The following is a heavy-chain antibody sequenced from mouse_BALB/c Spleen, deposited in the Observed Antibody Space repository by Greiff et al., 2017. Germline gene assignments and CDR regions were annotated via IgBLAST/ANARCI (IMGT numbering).Heavy chain of an antibody. V-gene: IGHV1S56*01. CDR2: IYPGNVNT. D-gene: IGHD1-2*01. CDR3: ARSGYGYYYAMDY. J-gene: IGHJ4*01. Sequence: VQRVESGPELVKPGASVRISCKASGYTFTSYYIHWVKQRPGQGLEWIGWIYPGNVNTKYNEKFKGKATLTADKSSSTAYMQLSSLTSEDSAVYFCARSGYGYYYAMDYWGQGTSVTVSS. CDR1: GYTFTSYY.